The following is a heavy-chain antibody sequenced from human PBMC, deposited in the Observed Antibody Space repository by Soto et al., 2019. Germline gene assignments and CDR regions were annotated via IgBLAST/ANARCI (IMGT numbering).Heavy chain of an antibody. Sequence: TLSLTCTVSGGSISSGDYYGSWIRQPPGKGLEWIGYIYYSGSTYYNPSLKSRVTISVDTSKNQFSLKLSSVTAADTAVYYCARGRYFDWAYYFDYWGQGTLVTVSS. CDR1: GGSISSGDYY. CDR2: IYYSGST. V-gene: IGHV4-30-4*01. CDR3: ARGRYFDWAYYFDY. J-gene: IGHJ4*02. D-gene: IGHD3-9*01.